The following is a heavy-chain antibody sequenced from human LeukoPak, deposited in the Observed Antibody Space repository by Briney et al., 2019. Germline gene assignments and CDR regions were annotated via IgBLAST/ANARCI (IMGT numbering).Heavy chain of an antibody. CDR1: GYTFTSYD. CDR2: MNPNSGNT. D-gene: IGHD3-10*01. CDR3: ARVRRKDYGSGAYRNWFDP. V-gene: IGHV1-8*01. Sequence: ASVKVSCKASGYTFTSYDINRVRQATGQGLEWMGWMNPNSGNTGYAQKFQGRVTMTRNTSISTAYMELSSLRSEDTAVYYCARVRRKDYGSGAYRNWFDPWGQGTLVTVSS. J-gene: IGHJ5*02.